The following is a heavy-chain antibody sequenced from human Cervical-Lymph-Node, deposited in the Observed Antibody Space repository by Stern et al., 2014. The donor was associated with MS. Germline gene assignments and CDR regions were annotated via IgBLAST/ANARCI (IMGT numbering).Heavy chain of an antibody. D-gene: IGHD2-15*01. CDR2: LSNEGSKQ. V-gene: IGHV3-30-3*01. Sequence: VQLVQSGGGVVQPGRSLRLSCAASGFIFSSYAMHWVRQARGKGLDWVAFLSNEGSKQFYADSVKGRFTISRDNSNNTLYLQMNSLRPEDTAVYYCARDTCRGGGCYFRYWGQGILITVSS. CDR1: GFIFSSYA. J-gene: IGHJ4*02. CDR3: ARDTCRGGGCYFRY.